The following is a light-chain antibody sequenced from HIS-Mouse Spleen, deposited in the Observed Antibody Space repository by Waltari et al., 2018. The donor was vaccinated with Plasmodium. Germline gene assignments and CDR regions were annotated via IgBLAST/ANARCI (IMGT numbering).Light chain of an antibody. CDR2: DNN. CDR3: GTWDSSLSAGVV. CDR1: SPNIGNNY. Sequence: QSVLTQPPSVSAAPGQKVTISCSGSSPNIGNNYVSWYQQLPGTAPKLTIYDNNKRPSGIPDRFSGSKSGTSATLGITGLQTGDEADYYCGTWDSSLSAGVVFGGGTKLTVL. J-gene: IGLJ2*01. V-gene: IGLV1-51*01.